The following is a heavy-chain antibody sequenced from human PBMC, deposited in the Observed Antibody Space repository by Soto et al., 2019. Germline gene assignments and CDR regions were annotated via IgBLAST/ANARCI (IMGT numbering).Heavy chain of an antibody. CDR2: IYHSRST. D-gene: IGHD4-17*01. Sequence: SETLSLTCTVSGDSISNYYWSWIRQPPGKGLEWIGYIYHSRSTKYNPSLKSRVTISVAPSKNQFSLRLSSVTAADSAVYYCARSGDYTNYYYYYMDVWGKGTTVTVSS. J-gene: IGHJ6*03. V-gene: IGHV4-59*08. CDR1: GDSISNYY. CDR3: ARSGDYTNYYYYYMDV.